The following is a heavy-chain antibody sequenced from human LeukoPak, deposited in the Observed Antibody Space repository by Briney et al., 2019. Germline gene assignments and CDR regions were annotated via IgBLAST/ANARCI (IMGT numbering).Heavy chain of an antibody. J-gene: IGHJ1*01. Sequence: GGSLRLSCAASGFTVSSNYMSWVRQAPGKGLEWVSAITGSGSTTYYADSVRGRFTIYRDNSKNTLYLQMNSLRGEDTAVYYCGKDPNGDYVGAFDFQRWGQGTLVTVSS. V-gene: IGHV3-23*01. CDR2: ITGSGSTT. CDR3: GKDPNGDYVGAFDFQR. D-gene: IGHD4-17*01. CDR1: GFTVSSNY.